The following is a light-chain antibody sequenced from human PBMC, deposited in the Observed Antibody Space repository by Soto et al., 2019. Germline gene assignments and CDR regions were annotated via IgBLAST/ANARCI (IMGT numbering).Light chain of an antibody. V-gene: IGKV3-20*01. Sequence: EIVLTQSPGTLSLSPGERATLSCRASQSVSSSYLAWYQQKPGQAPRLLIYGASSRATGIPDRFSGSGSGTAFTLTISRLEPEDFAVYYCQKYGTSPHILGQGTKLRSN. J-gene: IGKJ2*01. CDR3: QKYGTSPHI. CDR1: QSVSSSY. CDR2: GAS.